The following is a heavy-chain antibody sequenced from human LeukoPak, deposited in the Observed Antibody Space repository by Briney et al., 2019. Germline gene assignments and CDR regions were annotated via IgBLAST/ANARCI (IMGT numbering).Heavy chain of an antibody. J-gene: IGHJ4*02. D-gene: IGHD3-22*01. Sequence: GRSLRLSCAASGFTFSSYAMSWVRQAPGKGLEWVSAISGSGGSTYYADSVKGRFTISRDNSKNTLYLQMNSLRAEDTAVYYCAKAPLIVVVITTAGPYFDYWGQGTLVTVSS. CDR1: GFTFSSYA. CDR2: ISGSGGST. V-gene: IGHV3-23*01. CDR3: AKAPLIVVVITTAGPYFDY.